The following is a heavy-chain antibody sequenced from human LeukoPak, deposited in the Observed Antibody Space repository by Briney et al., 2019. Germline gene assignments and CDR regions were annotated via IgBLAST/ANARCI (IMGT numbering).Heavy chain of an antibody. V-gene: IGHV4-38-2*02. CDR2: IYQSGST. D-gene: IGHD6-13*01. CDR3: ARHKGGQQLDAEYFQH. J-gene: IGHJ1*01. CDR1: GYSITSGYF. Sequence: SETLSLTFTVSGYSITSGYFWAWIRQPPGKGLEWIGNIYQSGSTYYNPSLRSRVTISVDTSKNQFSLNLRSVTAADTAVYYCARHKGGQQLDAEYFQHWGQGTLVTVSS.